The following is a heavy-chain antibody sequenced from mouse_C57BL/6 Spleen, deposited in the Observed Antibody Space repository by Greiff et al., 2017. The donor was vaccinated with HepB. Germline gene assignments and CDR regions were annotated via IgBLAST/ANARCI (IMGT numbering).Heavy chain of an antibody. CDR3: ARGGLCDY. CDR2: IYPGDGDT. CDR1: GYAFSSYW. Sequence: VKLQQSGAELVKPGASVKISCKASGYAFSSYWMNWVKQRPGKGLEWIGQIYPGDGDTNYNGKCKSKPTLTEDKSSSTAYMQRSSLTAEDSAVYFCARGGLCDYWGQGTTLTVSS. J-gene: IGHJ2*01. V-gene: IGHV1-80*01. D-gene: IGHD3-1*01.